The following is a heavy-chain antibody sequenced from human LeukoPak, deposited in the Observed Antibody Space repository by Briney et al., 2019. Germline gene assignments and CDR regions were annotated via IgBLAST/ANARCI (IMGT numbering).Heavy chain of an antibody. CDR3: ARARVTNIGDH. CDR2: INGGNGYT. CDR1: GYTFTNYH. Sequence: ASVKVSCKTSGYTFTNYHMHWVRQAPGQGLEWMGWINGGNGYTKYSQNFQDRVTIIRGTSASTVYMELSSLRSEDTAVYYCARARVTNIGDHWGQGTLVTVSS. J-gene: IGHJ4*02. V-gene: IGHV1-3*01. D-gene: IGHD4-17*01.